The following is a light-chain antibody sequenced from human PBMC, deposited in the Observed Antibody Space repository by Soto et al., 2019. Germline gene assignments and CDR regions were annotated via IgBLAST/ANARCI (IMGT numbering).Light chain of an antibody. CDR3: QKYNSALLT. Sequence: DIRMTQSPSSLSASVGDRVTITCRASQGISNFLAWYQQKPGKVPKLLIYAASTLHSGVTSRFSGSGSGTDFTLTINSLQPEDVATYYCQKYNSALLTFGGGAKVEIK. CDR2: AAS. J-gene: IGKJ4*01. V-gene: IGKV1-27*01. CDR1: QGISNF.